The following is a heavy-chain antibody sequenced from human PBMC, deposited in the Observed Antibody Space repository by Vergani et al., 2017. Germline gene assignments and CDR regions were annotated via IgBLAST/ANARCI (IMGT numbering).Heavy chain of an antibody. CDR1: GFTFAAYT. Sequence: DVQLVESGGGLVRPGKSLELSCEASGFTFAAYTMHGVRRAAGKGREWVAGSSWNVGHIGDADSVKGRFTISRDHAENSLTLQMSSLRPGDTAVYYCARGMGDWMDVWGKGATVTVSS. CDR3: ARGMGDWMDV. CDR2: SSWNVGHI. V-gene: IGHV3-9*01. D-gene: IGHD3-9*01. J-gene: IGHJ6*04.